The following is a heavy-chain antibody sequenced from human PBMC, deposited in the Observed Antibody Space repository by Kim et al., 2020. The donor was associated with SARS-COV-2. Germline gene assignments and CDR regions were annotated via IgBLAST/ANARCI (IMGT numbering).Heavy chain of an antibody. D-gene: IGHD3-3*01. J-gene: IGHJ4*02. CDR1: GFTFSSYW. V-gene: IGHV3-74*01. CDR3: ARADFGVVLYY. Sequence: GGSLRLSCAASGFTFSSYWMHWVRQAPGEGLVWVSRISRDGSTTNYADSVKGRFTISRDNAKNTLYLQMNSLRAEDTAVYYCARADFGVVLYYWGQGTLVTVSS. CDR2: ISRDGSTT.